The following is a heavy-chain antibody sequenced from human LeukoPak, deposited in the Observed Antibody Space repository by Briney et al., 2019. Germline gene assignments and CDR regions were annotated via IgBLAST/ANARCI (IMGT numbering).Heavy chain of an antibody. D-gene: IGHD4-17*01. V-gene: IGHV3-74*01. Sequence: GGSLRLSCAASGFIFSSYWMHWVRQAPAKGLVWVSRINSDGSSTDYADSVKGRFTISRDNARNTLYLQMNSLRAEDTAVYYCARDHYVSGSYFDYWGLGTLVTVSS. J-gene: IGHJ4*02. CDR2: INSDGSST. CDR3: ARDHYVSGSYFDY. CDR1: GFIFSSYW.